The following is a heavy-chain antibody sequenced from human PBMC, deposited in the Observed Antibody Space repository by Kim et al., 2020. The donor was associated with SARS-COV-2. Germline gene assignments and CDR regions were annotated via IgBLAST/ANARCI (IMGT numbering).Heavy chain of an antibody. CDR2: ISSSGSTI. D-gene: IGHD2-21*01. Sequence: GGSLRLSCAASGFTFSSYEMNWVRQAPGKGLEWVSYISSSGSTIYYADSVKGRFTISRDNAKNSLYLQMNSLRAEDTAVYYCARDRPGLFVSPLLDYWGHGTLVTSPQ. CDR1: GFTFSSYE. J-gene: IGHJ4*01. CDR3: ARDRPGLFVSPLLDY. V-gene: IGHV3-48*03.